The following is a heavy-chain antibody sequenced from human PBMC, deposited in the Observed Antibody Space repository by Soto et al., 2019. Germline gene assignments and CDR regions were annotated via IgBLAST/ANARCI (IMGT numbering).Heavy chain of an antibody. D-gene: IGHD6-6*01. CDR1: GFTFSSYS. CDR2: IKQDGSEK. Sequence: PGGSLRLSCAASGFTFSSYSMNWVRQAPGKGLEWVANIKQDGSEKYYVDSVKGRFTISRDNAKNSLYLQMNSLRAEDTAVYYCARGYFAVRLFSRGYYYHY. V-gene: IGHV3-7*01. J-gene: IGHJ6*01. CDR3: ARGYFAVRLFSRGYYYHY.